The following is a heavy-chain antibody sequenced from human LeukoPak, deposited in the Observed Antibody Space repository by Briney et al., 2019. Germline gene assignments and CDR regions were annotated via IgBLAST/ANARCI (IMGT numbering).Heavy chain of an antibody. D-gene: IGHD5-24*01. Sequence: PSETLSLTCTVSGGSISSYYWSWIRQPPGKGLEWIGYIYYSGSTNYNPSLKSRVTISVDTSKNQFSLKLSSVTAADTAVYYCARDSDGGGAFDIWGQGTMVTVSS. J-gene: IGHJ3*02. CDR3: ARDSDGGGAFDI. CDR2: IYYSGST. V-gene: IGHV4-59*01. CDR1: GGSISSYY.